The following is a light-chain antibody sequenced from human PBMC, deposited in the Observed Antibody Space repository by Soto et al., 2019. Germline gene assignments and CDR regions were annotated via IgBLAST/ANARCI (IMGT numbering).Light chain of an antibody. J-gene: IGKJ5*01. CDR1: QSVSIN. CDR2: RAS. Sequence: EIVMTQSPATLSVSPGERATLSCRASQSVSINLAWFQQRPGQAPRLLIYRASTRATNIPARFSGSGSGTEFTLTISSLEPEDFAVYYCQQRSNWPPSITFGQGTRLEIK. V-gene: IGKV3-15*01. CDR3: QQRSNWPPSIT.